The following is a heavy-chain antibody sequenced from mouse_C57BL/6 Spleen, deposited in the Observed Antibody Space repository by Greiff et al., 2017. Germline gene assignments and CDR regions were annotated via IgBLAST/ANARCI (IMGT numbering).Heavy chain of an antibody. Sequence: VQLQQSGPELVKPGASVKISCKASGYAFSSSWLNWVKQRPGKGLEWIGRIYPGDGDTNYNGKFKGKATLTAAKSSSPAYMQLSSLTSEDSAVYCCARDYYGTGYFDVWGTGTTVTVSS. CDR1: GYAFSSSW. CDR3: ARDYYGTGYFDV. J-gene: IGHJ1*03. CDR2: IYPGDGDT. D-gene: IGHD1-1*01. V-gene: IGHV1-82*01.